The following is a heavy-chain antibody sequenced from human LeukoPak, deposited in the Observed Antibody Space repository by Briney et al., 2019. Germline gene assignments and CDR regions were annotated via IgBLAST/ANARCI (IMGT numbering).Heavy chain of an antibody. CDR2: ISGSGGST. V-gene: IGHV3-23*01. J-gene: IGHJ6*03. CDR3: AKGGVERASSSYYYYYMDV. D-gene: IGHD1-1*01. CDR1: GFTFSSYA. Sequence: GGSLRLSCAASGFTFSSYALTWVRQAPGKGLEWVSAISGSGGSTFYADSVKGQFTISRDNSKNTLYLQMNSLRAEDTAVYYCAKGGVERASSSYYYYYMDVWGKGTTVTVSS.